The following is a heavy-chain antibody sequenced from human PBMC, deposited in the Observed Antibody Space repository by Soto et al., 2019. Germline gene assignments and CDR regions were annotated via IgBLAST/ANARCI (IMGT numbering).Heavy chain of an antibody. Sequence: GASVKVSCKASGGTFSGYAIRWVRQAPGQGLEWMGGIIPIFGTANYAQKFQGRVTITADESTSTAYMELSSLRSEDTAVYYCARAEGYRRQTTPHDGMEVWGQGTTVTGSS. J-gene: IGHJ6*02. CDR3: ARAEGYRRQTTPHDGMEV. CDR1: GGTFSGYA. D-gene: IGHD6-13*01. CDR2: IIPIFGTA. V-gene: IGHV1-69*13.